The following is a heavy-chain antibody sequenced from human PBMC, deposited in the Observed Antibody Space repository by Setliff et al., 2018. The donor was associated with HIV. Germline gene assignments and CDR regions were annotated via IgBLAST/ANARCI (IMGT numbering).Heavy chain of an antibody. CDR3: ARGLTRGGYYYYFYMDV. J-gene: IGHJ6*03. D-gene: IGHD7-27*01. Sequence: SETLSLTCTVSGDSISTYYWSWIRQPPGKGLEWIGYIYTSGRTNYNPSLKSRVTISKDTSKNHFSLKLTSVTAADTAVYYCARGLTRGGYYYYFYMDVWGKGTTVTVSS. CDR1: GDSISTYY. CDR2: IYTSGRT. V-gene: IGHV4-4*08.